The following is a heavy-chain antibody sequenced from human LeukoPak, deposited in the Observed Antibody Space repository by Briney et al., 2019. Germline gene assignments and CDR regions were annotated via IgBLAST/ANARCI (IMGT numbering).Heavy chain of an antibody. V-gene: IGHV3-33*01. CDR3: ARGGSFYPDY. CDR2: IWFDGSNK. CDR1: GFTFSGYG. J-gene: IGHJ4*02. D-gene: IGHD1-26*01. Sequence: GRSLRLSCAASGFTFSGYGMHWVRQAPGKGLEWVAVIWFDGSNKYYADSVKGRFTISRDNSKNTLFLQVNSLRAEDTAVYYCARGGSFYPDYWGQGTLVTVSS.